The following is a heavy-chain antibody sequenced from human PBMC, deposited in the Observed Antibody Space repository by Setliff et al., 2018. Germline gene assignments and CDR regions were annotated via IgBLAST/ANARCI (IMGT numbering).Heavy chain of an antibody. CDR2: IIPIFGTA. V-gene: IGHV1-69*13. CDR3: ARDLIDPDYGDYIEYFQY. J-gene: IGHJ1*01. Sequence: ASVKVSCKASGGTFSGYAISWVRQAPGQGLEWMGGIIPIFGTANYAQKFQGRVTITADESTSTAYMELSSLRSEDTAVYYCARDLIDPDYGDYIEYFQYWGQGTLVTVSS. CDR1: GGTFSGYA. D-gene: IGHD4-17*01.